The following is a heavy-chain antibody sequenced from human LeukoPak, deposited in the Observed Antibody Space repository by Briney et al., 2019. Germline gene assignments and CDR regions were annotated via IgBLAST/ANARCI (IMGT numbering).Heavy chain of an antibody. Sequence: GGSLRLSCAASGFTFSIYWMSWVRQAPGKGLEWVANIKQDGSEKYYVDSVKGRFTISGDNAKNSLYLQMNSLRAEDTAVYYCAKYSSYYYYGMDVWGQGTTVTVSS. J-gene: IGHJ6*02. CDR1: GFTFSIYW. CDR3: AKYSSYYYYGMDV. CDR2: IKQDGSEK. D-gene: IGHD2/OR15-2a*01. V-gene: IGHV3-7*01.